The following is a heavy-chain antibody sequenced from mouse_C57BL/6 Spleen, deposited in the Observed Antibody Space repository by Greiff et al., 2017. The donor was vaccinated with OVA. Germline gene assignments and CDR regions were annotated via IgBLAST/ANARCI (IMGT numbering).Heavy chain of an antibody. Sequence: DVKLVESGPELVKPGDSVKISCKASGYSFTGYFMNWVMQSHGKSLEWIGRINPYNGDTFYNQKFKGKATLTVDKSSSTAHMELRSLTSEDSAVYYCARGHINYGTFDVWGTGTTVTVSS. J-gene: IGHJ1*03. CDR1: GYSFTGYF. CDR3: ARGHINYGTFDV. CDR2: INPYNGDT. D-gene: IGHD1-1*01. V-gene: IGHV1-20*01.